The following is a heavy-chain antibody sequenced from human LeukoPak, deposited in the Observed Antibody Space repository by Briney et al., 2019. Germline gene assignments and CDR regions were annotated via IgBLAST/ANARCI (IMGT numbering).Heavy chain of an antibody. Sequence: GGSLRLSCAASGFTVSSNYMSWVRQAPGKGLEWVSVIYSGGSTYYADSVKGRFTISRDNSKNTLYLQMNSLRAEDTAVYYCARSGVTEAYYDILTGYLYWGQGTLVTVSS. CDR2: IYSGGST. V-gene: IGHV3-53*01. CDR3: ARSGVTEAYYDILTGYLY. J-gene: IGHJ4*02. D-gene: IGHD3-9*01. CDR1: GFTVSSNY.